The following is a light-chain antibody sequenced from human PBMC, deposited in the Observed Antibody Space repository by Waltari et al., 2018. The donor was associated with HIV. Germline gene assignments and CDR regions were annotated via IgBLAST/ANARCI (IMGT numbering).Light chain of an antibody. V-gene: IGKV1-39*01. CDR3: QQSGSFPLS. Sequence: DIQMTQSPSSLSASVGDTVPIACRASRTVSCSLNWYQQTPGKAPRLLISTASTLESGVPSRFSGSGSGTDFTLTISSLQPDDYATYYCQQSGSFPLSFGPGTRVDIK. CDR2: TAS. J-gene: IGKJ3*01. CDR1: RTVSCS.